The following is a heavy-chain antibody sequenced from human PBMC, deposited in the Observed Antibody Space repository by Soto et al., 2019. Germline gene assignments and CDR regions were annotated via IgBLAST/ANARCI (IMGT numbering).Heavy chain of an antibody. CDR3: ARGYCSSTSCPTDNYYYYGMDV. Sequence: GASVKVSCKASGYTFTSYGISWVRQAPGQGLEWMGWISAYNGNTNYAQKLQGRVTMTTDTSTSTAYMELSSLRSEDTAVYYCARGYCSSTSCPTDNYYYYGMDVWGQGTTVTVSS. J-gene: IGHJ6*02. D-gene: IGHD2-2*01. CDR1: GYTFTSYG. CDR2: ISAYNGNT. V-gene: IGHV1-18*01.